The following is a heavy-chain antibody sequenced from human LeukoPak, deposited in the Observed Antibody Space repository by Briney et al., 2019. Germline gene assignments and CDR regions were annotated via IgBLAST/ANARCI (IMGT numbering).Heavy chain of an antibody. V-gene: IGHV3-23*01. D-gene: IGHD6-6*01. CDR1: GFTLSRYA. J-gene: IGHJ5*02. Sequence: GGSLRLSCAASGFTLSRYAMRGVRQAPGKGREGHSDISGSGRSTYYADSVKGRFTISRDNSKNTLYLQMNSLRAEDTAVYYCAKDLTRIAARPGDWFDPRGQGTLVTVSS. CDR3: AKDLTRIAARPGDWFDP. CDR2: ISGSGRST.